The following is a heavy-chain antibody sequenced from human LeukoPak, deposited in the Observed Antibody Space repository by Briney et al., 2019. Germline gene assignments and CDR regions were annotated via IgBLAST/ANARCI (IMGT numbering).Heavy chain of an antibody. D-gene: IGHD3-9*01. J-gene: IGHJ4*02. CDR3: ASPGDNYAILGLDY. V-gene: IGHV3-74*01. Sequence: GGSLRLSCAASGFTLSKYWMHWVSQAPGKGLAWVSRISSDGTTTAYADSVKGRFTISRDSAKNMLYLQMNSLRVEDTAMYYCASPGDNYAILGLDYWGQGTLVTVSS. CDR1: GFTLSKYW. CDR2: ISSDGTTT.